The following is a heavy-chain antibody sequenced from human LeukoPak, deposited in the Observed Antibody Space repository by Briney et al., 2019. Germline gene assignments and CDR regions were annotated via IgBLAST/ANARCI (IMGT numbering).Heavy chain of an antibody. V-gene: IGHV3-23*01. Sequence: PGGSLRLSCAASGFTFSSYAMSWVRQAPGKGLEWVSAISGSGGSTYYADSVKGRFTVSRDNSKNTLYLQMNSLRDEDTAVYYCAKGMREGSSGFPPYFDYWGQGTLVTVSS. J-gene: IGHJ4*02. CDR1: GFTFSSYA. D-gene: IGHD3-22*01. CDR3: AKGMREGSSGFPPYFDY. CDR2: ISGSGGST.